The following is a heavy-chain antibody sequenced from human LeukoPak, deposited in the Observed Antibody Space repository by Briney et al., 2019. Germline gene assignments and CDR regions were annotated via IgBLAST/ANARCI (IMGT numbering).Heavy chain of an antibody. CDR3: EPGSTDEAFDF. V-gene: IGHV5-51*01. J-gene: IGHJ4*02. CDR2: MYPGDSAT. CDR1: GDNFRTYW. Sequence: GESRKISCKSSGDNFRTYWIGWVRQIPGRGLKWMAIMYPGDSATTYSPSFQGRVTISVDKSISTAYVQWHALVASDTATYYCEPGSTDEAFDFWGEGTLVVVSS.